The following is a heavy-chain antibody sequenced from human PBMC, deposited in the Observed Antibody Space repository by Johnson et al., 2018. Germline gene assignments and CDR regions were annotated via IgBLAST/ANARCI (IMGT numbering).Heavy chain of an antibody. CDR2: ISYDGSNN. CDR1: GFTFSSYA. D-gene: IGHD6-19*01. J-gene: IGHJ3*02. Sequence: QVQLVQSGGGVVQPGRSLRLSCAASGFTFSSYAMHWVRQAPGKGREWVAVISYDGSNNYSAECVNGRFTISRDNSNNTLFLEMDSLRAEDTAVYYCARAASYSTGWYFAFDIWGQGTMVTVSS. CDR3: ARAASYSTGWYFAFDI. V-gene: IGHV3-30-3*01.